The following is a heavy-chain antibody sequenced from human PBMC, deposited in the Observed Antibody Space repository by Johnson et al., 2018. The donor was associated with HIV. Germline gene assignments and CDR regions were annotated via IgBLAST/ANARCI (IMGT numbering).Heavy chain of an antibody. CDR2: IKQDGSEK. Sequence: VQLVESGGGLVQPGGSLRLSCAASGFTFTNFWMSWVRQAPGKGLEWVADIKQDGSEKYYLDPVKGRFTISRVNARKSLNLQMNSLRAADTAVYYCARGDFWSGPNVFDIWGQGTMVTVSS. CDR1: GFTFTNFW. J-gene: IGHJ3*02. CDR3: ARGDFWSGPNVFDI. V-gene: IGHV3-7*02. D-gene: IGHD3-3*01.